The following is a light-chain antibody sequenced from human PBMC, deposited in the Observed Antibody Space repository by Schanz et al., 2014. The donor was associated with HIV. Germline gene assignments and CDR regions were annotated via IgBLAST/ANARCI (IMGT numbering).Light chain of an antibody. J-gene: IGKJ1*01. CDR2: DAS. V-gene: IGKV3-20*01. CDR3: QQYGSSPRT. Sequence: EIVMTQSPATVSVSPGERATLSCRASQSVSSNLAWYQQRPGQAPRLLIYDASSRATGIPDRFSGSGSGTDFTLTISRLEPDDFAVYYCQQYGSSPRTFGQGTKVEIK. CDR1: QSVSSN.